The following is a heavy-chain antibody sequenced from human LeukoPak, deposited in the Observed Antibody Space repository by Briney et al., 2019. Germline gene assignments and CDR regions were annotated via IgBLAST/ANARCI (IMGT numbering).Heavy chain of an antibody. D-gene: IGHD2-15*01. Sequence: GASVKVSCKTSGYSFTNYGITWVRQAPGQGLEWMGWISGYNSKPFYAQNFQGRVTMTTDTSTSTVYMELRSLRSDDTAVYYCALTQAFDYWGQGTLVTVSS. V-gene: IGHV1-18*01. CDR3: ALTQAFDY. CDR1: GYSFTNYG. J-gene: IGHJ4*02. CDR2: ISGYNSKP.